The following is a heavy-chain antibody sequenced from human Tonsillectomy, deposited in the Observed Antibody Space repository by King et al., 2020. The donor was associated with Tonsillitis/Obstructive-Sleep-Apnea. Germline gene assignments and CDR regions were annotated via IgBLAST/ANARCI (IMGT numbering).Heavy chain of an antibody. D-gene: IGHD3-16*01. J-gene: IGHJ4*02. CDR3: ARAFWGGGGFDY. CDR1: GYTFTNYY. Sequence: QLVQSGAEVKKPGASVKVSCKASGYTFTNYYMHWVRQAPGQGLEWMGIINPSGGSTSYAQKLQGRVTMTRDTSTSTVYMELSSLRSEDTAVYSCARAFWGGGGFDYWGQGTLVTVSS. CDR2: INPSGGST. V-gene: IGHV1-46*01.